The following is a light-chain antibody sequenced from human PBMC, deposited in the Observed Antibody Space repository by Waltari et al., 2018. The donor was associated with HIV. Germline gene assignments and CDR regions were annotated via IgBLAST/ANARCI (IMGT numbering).Light chain of an antibody. CDR3: QHYGSSSGT. J-gene: IGKJ1*01. CDR2: GAS. CDR1: QSFSSRY. Sequence: IVFPQSPNTLSLSPGVRATLSCRASQSFSSRYLAWYRQKPGQAPRPLIYGASSRATGIPDRFSGSESGTDFTLTISRLELEDFAVYYCQHYGSSSGTFGQGTKVEIK. V-gene: IGKV3-20*01.